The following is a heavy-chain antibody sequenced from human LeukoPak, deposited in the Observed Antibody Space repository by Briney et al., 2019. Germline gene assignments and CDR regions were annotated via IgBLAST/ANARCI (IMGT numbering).Heavy chain of an antibody. J-gene: IGHJ4*02. D-gene: IGHD2-21*02. V-gene: IGHV3-66*02. CDR1: GFTVSSNY. CDR2: IYSGGST. Sequence: PGGSLRLSCAASGFTVSSNYMSWVRQAPGKGLEWGSVIYSGGSTYYADSVKGRFTISRDNSKNTLYLQMNSLRAEDTAVYYCARGPREGDLDYWGQGTLVTVSS. CDR3: ARGPREGDLDY.